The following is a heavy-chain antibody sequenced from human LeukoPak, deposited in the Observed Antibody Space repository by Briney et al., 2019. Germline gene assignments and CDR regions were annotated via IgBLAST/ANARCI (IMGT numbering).Heavy chain of an antibody. CDR1: GGSISSSSYY. Sequence: SETLSLTCTVSGGSISSSSYYWGWIRQPPGTGLEWIGRIYYSGSTYYNPSLKSRVTISVDTSKNQFSLKLSSVTAADTAVYYCARVSGFLEWFDYWGQGTLVTVSS. CDR3: ARVSGFLEWFDY. V-gene: IGHV4-39*07. CDR2: IYYSGST. D-gene: IGHD3-3*01. J-gene: IGHJ4*02.